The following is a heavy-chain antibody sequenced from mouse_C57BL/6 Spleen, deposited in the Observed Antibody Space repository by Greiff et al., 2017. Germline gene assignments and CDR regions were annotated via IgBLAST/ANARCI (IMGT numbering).Heavy chain of an antibody. J-gene: IGHJ1*03. CDR3: KRVYYCSSSCDLEV. CDR2: ILPGSGST. D-gene: IGHD1-1*01. V-gene: IGHV1-9*01. CDR1: GYTFTGYW. Sequence: QVQLQQSGAELMKPGASVKLSCKATGYTFTGYWIAWVKQRPGHGLEWIGEILPGSGSTNYKEKFKGQATFTAETSSNIAYMQLSSLTTEDSAGYDCKRVYYCSSSCDLEVWGTGTSVTVSS.